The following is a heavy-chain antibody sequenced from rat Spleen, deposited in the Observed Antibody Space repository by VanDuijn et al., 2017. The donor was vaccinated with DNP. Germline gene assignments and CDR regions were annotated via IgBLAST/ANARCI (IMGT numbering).Heavy chain of an antibody. V-gene: IGHV5-22*01. CDR2: SIYDDSRT. CDR3: IRWNSGHFDY. Sequence: EVQLVESGGGLVQSGRSLKLSCAASGFTFSAYYMAWVRQAPAKGLEWVATSIYDDSRTYYGDSVRGRFAISRDNAKSTLYLQMNSLRSEDMATYYCIRWNSGHFDYWGQGVMVTVSS. CDR1: GFTFSAYY. J-gene: IGHJ2*01. D-gene: IGHD4-3*01.